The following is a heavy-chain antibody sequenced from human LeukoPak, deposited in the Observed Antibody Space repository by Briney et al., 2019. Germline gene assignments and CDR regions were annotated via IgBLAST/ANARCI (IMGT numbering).Heavy chain of an antibody. D-gene: IGHD2-2*01. CDR3: ARGMVVPAAKVYWFDP. V-gene: IGHV4-39*07. J-gene: IGHJ5*02. CDR1: TGSISSSSY. CDR2: IYYSGDT. Sequence: SETLSLTCTVSTGSISSSSYWGWFRQPPGKGLEWIGSIYYSGDTYYTPSLKSRVTISLDTSNNQFSLKLSSVTAADTAVYYCARGMVVPAAKVYWFDPWGQGTLVTVSS.